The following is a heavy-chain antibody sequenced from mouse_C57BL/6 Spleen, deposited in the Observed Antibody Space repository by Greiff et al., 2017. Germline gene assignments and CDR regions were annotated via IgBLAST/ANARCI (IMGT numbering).Heavy chain of an antibody. CDR1: GFTFSNYW. CDR2: IRLKSDNYAT. Sequence: EVKLMESGGGLVQPGGSMKLSCVASGFTFSNYWMNWVRQSPEKGLEWVAQIRLKSDNYATHYAESVKGRFTISRDDSKSSVYLQMNNLRAEDTGIYYCTCSAWFAYWGQGTLVTVSA. V-gene: IGHV6-3*01. J-gene: IGHJ3*01. D-gene: IGHD1-1*01. CDR3: TCSAWFAY.